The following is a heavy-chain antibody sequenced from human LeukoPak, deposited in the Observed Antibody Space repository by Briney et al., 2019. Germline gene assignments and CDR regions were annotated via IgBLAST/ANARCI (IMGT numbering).Heavy chain of an antibody. D-gene: IGHD3-22*01. CDR1: GFTFSNAW. J-gene: IGHJ5*02. V-gene: IGHV3-15*01. CDR3: TTETDYYDSSGYSFDP. CDR2: IKSKTGGGTT. Sequence: GGSLRLSCSASGFTFSNAWMSWVRQAPGKGLEWVGRIKSKTGGGTTDYAAPVKGRFTISRDDSKNTLYLQMNSLKTEDTAVYYCTTETDYYDSSGYSFDPWGQGTLVTVSS.